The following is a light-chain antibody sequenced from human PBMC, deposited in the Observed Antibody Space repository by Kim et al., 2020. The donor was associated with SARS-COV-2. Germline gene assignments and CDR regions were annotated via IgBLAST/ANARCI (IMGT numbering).Light chain of an antibody. J-gene: IGLJ2*01. Sequence: PGKTARINCGGNNIGSKSVHWYQQKPGQAPVLVIYYDSDRPSGIPERFSGSNSGNTATLTISRVEAGDEADYYCQVWDSSSDPVVFGGGTQLTVL. CDR1: NIGSKS. CDR3: QVWDSSSDPVV. V-gene: IGLV3-21*04. CDR2: YDS.